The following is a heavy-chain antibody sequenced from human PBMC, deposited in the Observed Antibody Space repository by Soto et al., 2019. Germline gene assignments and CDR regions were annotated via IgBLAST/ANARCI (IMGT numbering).Heavy chain of an antibody. D-gene: IGHD3-3*01. CDR1: GFTFSSYA. V-gene: IGHV3-23*01. J-gene: IGHJ4*02. Sequence: GGSLRLSCAASGFTFSSYAMSWVRQAPGKGLEWVSAIGGRGVSTYYADSVKGRFTISRDNSKNTLYLQMNSLRVEDTAVYYCAKRGDDFWSGYYYDFDCWGLATLVNGPS. CDR3: AKRGDDFWSGYYYDFDC. CDR2: IGGRGVST.